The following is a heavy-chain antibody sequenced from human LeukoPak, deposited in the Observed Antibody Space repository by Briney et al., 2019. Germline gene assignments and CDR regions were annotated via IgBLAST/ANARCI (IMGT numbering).Heavy chain of an antibody. CDR1: GYTFTAYY. V-gene: IGHV1-46*01. Sequence: ASVKVSCKASGYTFTAYYIQWVRQAPGQGLEWMGTIRPGDTRTSYAQKFQGRVTMTWDMSTTTGYMELSSLRSEDTAVYDWVREKSGRTYDYWGQGTLVTVSS. J-gene: IGHJ4*02. CDR3: VREKSGRTYDY. CDR2: IRPGDTRT. D-gene: IGHD1-26*01.